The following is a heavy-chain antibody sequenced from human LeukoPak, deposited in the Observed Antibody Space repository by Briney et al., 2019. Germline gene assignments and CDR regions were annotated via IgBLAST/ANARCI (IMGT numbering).Heavy chain of an antibody. D-gene: IGHD4-17*01. V-gene: IGHV4-34*01. CDR3: ARGPTPSGY. CDR1: GGSFSGYY. J-gene: IGHJ4*02. CDR2: INHSGST. Sequence: SETLSLTCAVYGGSFSGYYWSWIRQPPGKGLEWIGEINHSGSTNYNPSLKSRVTISVDTSKNQLSLKLSSVTAADTAVYYCARGPTPSGYWGQGTLVTVSS.